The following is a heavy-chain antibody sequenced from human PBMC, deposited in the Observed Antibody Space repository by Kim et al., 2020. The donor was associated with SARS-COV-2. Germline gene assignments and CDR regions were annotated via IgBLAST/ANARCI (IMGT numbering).Heavy chain of an antibody. V-gene: IGHV4-34*01. Sequence: SETLSLTCAVYGGSFSGYYWSWIRQPPGKGLEWIGEINHSGSTNYNPSLKSRVTISVDTSKNQFSLKLSSVTAADTAVYYCARGSTISSGWYGSTSLRLYYYYGMDVWGQGTTVTVSS. CDR1: GGSFSGYY. CDR3: ARGSTISSGWYGSTSLRLYYYYGMDV. J-gene: IGHJ6*02. D-gene: IGHD6-19*01. CDR2: INHSGST.